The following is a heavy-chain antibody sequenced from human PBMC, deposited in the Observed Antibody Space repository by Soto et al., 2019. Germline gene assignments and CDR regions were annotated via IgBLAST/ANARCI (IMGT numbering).Heavy chain of an antibody. V-gene: IGHV1-69*01. Sequence: QVQLVQSGAEVKKPGSSVKVSCKASGGTLSRSAISWVRQAPGQGLEWMGGIIPIFGPAIYAQKFRGRVSIIADESTRPAYMEMSRLRSDDTDVYYCGTGSSWTKVESWGQGTLVTVSS. CDR1: GGTLSRSA. J-gene: IGHJ4*02. CDR2: IIPIFGPA. CDR3: GTGSSWTKVES. D-gene: IGHD6-13*01.